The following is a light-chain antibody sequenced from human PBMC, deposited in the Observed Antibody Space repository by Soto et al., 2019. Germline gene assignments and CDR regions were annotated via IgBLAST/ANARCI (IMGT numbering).Light chain of an antibody. Sequence: DIQMTQSPSTLSASVGDRVTITCRASQSISSWLAWYKQKPGKAPKLLIYDASSLESGVPSRFSGSGSGAEFTLTISSLQPDDFATYYCQQYNSYSPSTFGQGTRLEI. J-gene: IGKJ5*01. CDR1: QSISSW. CDR3: QQYNSYSPST. V-gene: IGKV1-5*01. CDR2: DAS.